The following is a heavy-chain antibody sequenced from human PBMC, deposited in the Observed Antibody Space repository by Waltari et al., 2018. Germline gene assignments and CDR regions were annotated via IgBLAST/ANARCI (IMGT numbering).Heavy chain of an antibody. Sequence: EERLVESGGGLVKPGGSLRLSCVASGFRFSDYDMNWVRQAPGTGLELLSSIGGTHSNIFYAESVRGRFTVSRDNSKNSLYLEMSNVRAEDTGLYYCTRDLYGSGGDWFDPWGQGTLVTVSS. V-gene: IGHV3-21*03. J-gene: IGHJ5*02. D-gene: IGHD3-10*01. CDR3: TRDLYGSGGDWFDP. CDR1: GFRFSDYD. CDR2: IGGTHSNI.